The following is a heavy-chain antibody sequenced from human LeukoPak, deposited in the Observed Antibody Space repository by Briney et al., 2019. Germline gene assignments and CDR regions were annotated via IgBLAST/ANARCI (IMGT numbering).Heavy chain of an antibody. D-gene: IGHD3-3*01. CDR3: AATYYDFWSGYYPESYFDY. V-gene: IGHV4-34*01. Sequence: SETLSLTCAVYGGSFSGYYWSWIRQPPGKGLEWIGEINHSGSTNYNPSLKSRVTISVDTSKNQFSLKLSSVTAADTAMYYCAATYYDFWSGYYPESYFDYWGQGTLVTVSS. CDR2: INHSGST. J-gene: IGHJ4*02. CDR1: GGSFSGYY.